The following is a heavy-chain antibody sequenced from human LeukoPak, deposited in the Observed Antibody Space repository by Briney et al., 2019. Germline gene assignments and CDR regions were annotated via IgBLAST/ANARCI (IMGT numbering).Heavy chain of an antibody. D-gene: IGHD3-22*01. V-gene: IGHV3-23*01. CDR1: GFTFSSYW. J-gene: IGHJ4*02. CDR3: AKLSYDSSGYYYPPIDY. Sequence: GALRLSCAASGFTFSSYWMSWVRQAPGKGLEWVSAISGSGGSTYYADSVKGRFTISRDNSKNTLYLQMNSLRAEDTAVYYCAKLSYDSSGYYYPPIDYWGQGTLVTVSS. CDR2: ISGSGGST.